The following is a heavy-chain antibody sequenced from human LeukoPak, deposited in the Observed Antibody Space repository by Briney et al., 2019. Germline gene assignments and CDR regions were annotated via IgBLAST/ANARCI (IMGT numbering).Heavy chain of an antibody. D-gene: IGHD4-17*01. Sequence: PGGSLGLSCAASGFTFTTYSMTWVRQAPGMGLEWVSYISSSGSTIYYADSVKGRFTISRDNAKNSLYLQMNSLRAEDTAVYHCAREGMTTGDFDYWGQGTLVTVSS. V-gene: IGHV3-48*04. J-gene: IGHJ4*02. CDR1: GFTFTTYS. CDR2: ISSSGSTI. CDR3: AREGMTTGDFDY.